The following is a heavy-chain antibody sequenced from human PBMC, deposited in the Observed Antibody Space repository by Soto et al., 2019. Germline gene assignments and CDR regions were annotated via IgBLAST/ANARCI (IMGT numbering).Heavy chain of an antibody. J-gene: IGHJ5*02. D-gene: IGHD2-8*01. CDR2: ISAINGNA. V-gene: IGHV1-18*01. Sequence: ASVKVSCKASGGTFSSYAISWVRQAPGQGLEWMGWISAINGNANYAQKLQGRVTMTTDTSTSTAYMELRSLRSDDTAVYYCARDRPYCTNGVCYHWFDPWGQGTLVTVSS. CDR3: ARDRPYCTNGVCYHWFDP. CDR1: GGTFSSYA.